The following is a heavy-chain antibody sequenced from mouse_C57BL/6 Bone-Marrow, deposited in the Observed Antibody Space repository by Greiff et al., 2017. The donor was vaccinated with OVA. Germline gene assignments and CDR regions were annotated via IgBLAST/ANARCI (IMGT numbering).Heavy chain of an antibody. CDR2: INPGSGGT. CDR1: GYAFTNYL. V-gene: IGHV1-54*01. J-gene: IGHJ3*01. CDR3: ASDDGYYVAWFAY. D-gene: IGHD2-3*01. Sequence: SGAELVRPGTSVKVSCKASGYAFTNYLIEWVKQRPGQGLEWIGVINPGSGGTNYNEKFKGKATLTADKSSSTAYMQLSILTSEDSAVYFCASDDGYYVAWFAYWGQGTLVTVSA.